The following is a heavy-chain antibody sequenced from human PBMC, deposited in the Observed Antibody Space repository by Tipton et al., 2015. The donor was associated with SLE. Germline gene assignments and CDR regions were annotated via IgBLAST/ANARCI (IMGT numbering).Heavy chain of an antibody. CDR3: ARDPPHGAFDI. V-gene: IGHV4-38-2*02. CDR1: GYSISSGYY. Sequence: LRLSCTVSGYSISSGYYWGWIRQPPGKGLEWIGSIYHSGSTYYNPSLKSRVTISVDTSKNQFSLKLSSVTAADTAVYYCARDPPHGAFDIWGQGTMVTVSS. J-gene: IGHJ3*02. CDR2: IYHSGST.